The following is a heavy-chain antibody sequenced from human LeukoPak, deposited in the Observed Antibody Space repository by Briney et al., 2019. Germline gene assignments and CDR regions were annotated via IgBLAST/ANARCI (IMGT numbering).Heavy chain of an antibody. V-gene: IGHV4-34*01. D-gene: IGHD2-2*01. CDR1: GGSFSGYY. CDR2: INHSGST. Sequence: SETLSLTCAVYGGSFSGYYWSWIRQPPGKGLEWIGEINHSGSTNYNPSLKSRVTISVDTSKNQFSLKLSSVTAADTAVYYCARHRDIVVVPAARGFDYWGQGTLVTVSS. J-gene: IGHJ4*02. CDR3: ARHRDIVVVPAARGFDY.